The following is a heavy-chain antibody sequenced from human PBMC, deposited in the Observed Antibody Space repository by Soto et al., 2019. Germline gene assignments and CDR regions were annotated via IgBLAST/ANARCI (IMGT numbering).Heavy chain of an antibody. V-gene: IGHV4-39*01. D-gene: IGHD4-17*01. CDR3: ARHDYVGNRDY. Sequence: QLQLQESGPGLVKPSETLSLTCTVSGGSITSISSRNYYWGWIRQPPGQGLEWIGNIYYSGNTYYNPSLKSRVTISLDTSKNQFSLKLTSVTAADTAVYYCARHDYVGNRDYWGQGTLVTVSS. CDR1: GGSITSISSRNYY. CDR2: IYYSGNT. J-gene: IGHJ4*02.